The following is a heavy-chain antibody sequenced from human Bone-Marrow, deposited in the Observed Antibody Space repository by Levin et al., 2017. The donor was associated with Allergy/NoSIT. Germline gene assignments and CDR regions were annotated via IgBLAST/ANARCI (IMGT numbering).Heavy chain of an antibody. CDR1: GFSFSNYA. CDR2: ISNTANNE. Sequence: QSGGSLRLSCTASGFSFSNYAMHWVRQAPGKGLERVAVISNTANNEYYADSVKGRFTISRDNSKNTLYLQMNSLRVEDTAIYYCVREYKFGGNRYFDHWGQGTLVTVSS. V-gene: IGHV3-30*04. CDR3: VREYKFGGNRYFDH. D-gene: IGHD3-16*01. J-gene: IGHJ4*02.